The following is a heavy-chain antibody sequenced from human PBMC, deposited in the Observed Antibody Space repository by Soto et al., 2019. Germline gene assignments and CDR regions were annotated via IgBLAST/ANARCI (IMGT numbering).Heavy chain of an antibody. CDR3: ARGRPTGYSYYGMDV. Sequence: NPGGSLRLSCAASGFTFNSYSMNWVSQAPGKGLEWVSSISSSSTFIYDADSVKGRFSISRDNAKNSLFLQMNSLRAEDTAVYFCARGRPTGYSYYGMDVWGQGTTVTVSS. D-gene: IGHD1-1*01. J-gene: IGHJ6*02. CDR1: GFTFNSYS. CDR2: ISSSSTFI. V-gene: IGHV3-21*01.